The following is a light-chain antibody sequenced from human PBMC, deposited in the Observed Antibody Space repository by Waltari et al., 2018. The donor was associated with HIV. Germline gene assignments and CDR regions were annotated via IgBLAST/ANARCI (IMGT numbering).Light chain of an antibody. CDR1: QPVSSW. V-gene: IGKV1-5*01. J-gene: IGKJ1*01. Sequence: DIQVTQSPSALSASVGDTVTISCRASQPVSSWMAWFLQRPSKAPRLLIYQASIVASGVPSRFSGSRSGTDFSLTIRGLQPDDFGTYYCQQYNWHWTFGQGTRV. CDR2: QAS. CDR3: QQYNWHWT.